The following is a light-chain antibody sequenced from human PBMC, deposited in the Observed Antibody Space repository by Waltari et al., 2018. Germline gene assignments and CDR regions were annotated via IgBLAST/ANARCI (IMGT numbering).Light chain of an antibody. Sequence: EIVMTQSPATLSLSPGERATLPCRASQSVSSSLAWYQQKPGQAPRLLIYGASSRTTGIPDRFSGSGSGTEFTLTINSLEPEDVAVYYCQQNSNWPLTFGGGTKVEIK. J-gene: IGKJ4*01. CDR2: GAS. CDR3: QQNSNWPLT. V-gene: IGKV3D-15*01. CDR1: QSVSSS.